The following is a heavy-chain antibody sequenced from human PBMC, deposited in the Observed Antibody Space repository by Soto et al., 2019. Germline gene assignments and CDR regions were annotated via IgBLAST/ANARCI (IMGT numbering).Heavy chain of an antibody. V-gene: IGHV1-69*02. J-gene: IGHJ6*03. CDR1: GGSFISYT. D-gene: IGHD2-21*01. Sequence: QVQLVQSGAEVKKPGSSVKVSCEASGGSFISYTFTWVRQAPGQGLEWMGRIIPIQGRANYALKLQDRVTITADRSTKTGYMELRSLRPEDTAVYYCAKSLLFVDHAYMDVWGKGTTVTVSS. CDR3: AKSLLFVDHAYMDV. CDR2: IIPIQGRA.